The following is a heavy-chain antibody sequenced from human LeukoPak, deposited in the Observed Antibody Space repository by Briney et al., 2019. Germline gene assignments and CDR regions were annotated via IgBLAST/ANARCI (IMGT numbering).Heavy chain of an antibody. J-gene: IGHJ4*02. CDR1: GGSFGGYY. V-gene: IGHV4-34*01. Sequence: SETLSLTCAVYGGSFGGYYWSWIRQPPGKGLEWIGEINHRGIINYNPSLKSRVTTSVDTSNSQFSLTLNSVTAADTVVYYCARGELGPRLSHWGQGTLVTVSS. CDR3: ARGELGPRLSH. CDR2: INHRGII. D-gene: IGHD1-26*01.